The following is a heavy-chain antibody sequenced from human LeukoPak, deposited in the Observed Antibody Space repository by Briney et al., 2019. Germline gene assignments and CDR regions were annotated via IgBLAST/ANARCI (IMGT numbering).Heavy chain of an antibody. Sequence: GGSLRLSCAASGFTFSSYAMSWVRQAPGKGLEWVAVIWYDGSNKYYADSVKGRFTISRDNSKNTLYLQMNSLRAEDTAVYYCARDQQQLAFDIWGQGTMVTVSS. CDR2: IWYDGSNK. D-gene: IGHD6-13*01. CDR1: GFTFSSYA. V-gene: IGHV3-33*08. J-gene: IGHJ3*02. CDR3: ARDQQQLAFDI.